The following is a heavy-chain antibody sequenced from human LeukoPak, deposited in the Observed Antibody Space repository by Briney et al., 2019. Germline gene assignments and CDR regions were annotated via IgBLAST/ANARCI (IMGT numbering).Heavy chain of an antibody. J-gene: IGHJ6*02. D-gene: IGHD6-13*01. CDR1: GYTFTSYA. CDR3: ARDPGGGQLVSMTYYYYGMDV. CDR2: ISAYNGNT. Sequence: ASVKVSCKASGYTFTSYAMNWVRQAPGQGLEWMGWISAYNGNTNYAQKLQGRVTMTTDTSTSTAYMELRSLRSDDTAVYYCARDPGGGQLVSMTYYYYGMDVWGQGTTVTVSS. V-gene: IGHV1-18*01.